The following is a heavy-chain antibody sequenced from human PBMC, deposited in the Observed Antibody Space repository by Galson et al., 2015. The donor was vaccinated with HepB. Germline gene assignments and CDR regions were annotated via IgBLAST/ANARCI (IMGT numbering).Heavy chain of an antibody. CDR3: ARHPRRAAAGREGAAFDI. CDR1: GCTFSSYA. J-gene: IGHJ3*02. CDR2: IIPIFGTA. D-gene: IGHD6-13*01. Sequence: SVKVSCKASGCTFSSYAISWVRQAPGQGLEWMGGIIPIFGTANYAQKFQGRVTITADESTSTAYMELSSLRSEDTAVYYCARHPRRAAAGREGAAFDIWGQGTMVTVSS. V-gene: IGHV1-69*13.